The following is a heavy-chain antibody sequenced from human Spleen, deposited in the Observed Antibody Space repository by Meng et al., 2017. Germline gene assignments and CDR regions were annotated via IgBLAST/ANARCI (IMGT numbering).Heavy chain of an antibody. D-gene: IGHD6-6*01. Sequence: GESLKISCAASGFTFRNYWMTWMRQAPGKGLEWVANIKEDGREKYYVDSLKGRFTISRDNAKNSLYLQMNSLRAEDTAVYYCARHDLGNDVSGEISSKDYFYYGMDVWGQGTTVTVSS. CDR1: GFTFRNYW. J-gene: IGHJ6*02. V-gene: IGHV3-7*01. CDR3: ARHDLGNDVSGEISSKDYFYYGMDV. CDR2: IKEDGREK.